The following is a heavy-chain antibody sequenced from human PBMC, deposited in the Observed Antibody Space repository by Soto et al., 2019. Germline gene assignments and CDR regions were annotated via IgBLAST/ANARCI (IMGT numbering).Heavy chain of an antibody. CDR1: GFTFSSYS. V-gene: IGHV3-21*01. Sequence: EVQLVESGGGLVKPGGYLRLSCAASGFTFSSYSMNWVRQAPGNGLEWVSSISRSSSYIYYADSVKGRFTISRDNAKNSLYLQMNSLRAEDTAVYYCASSGKWLQFLGYWGQGNLVTVSS. CDR2: ISRSSSYI. J-gene: IGHJ4*02. D-gene: IGHD5-12*01. CDR3: ASSGKWLQFLGY.